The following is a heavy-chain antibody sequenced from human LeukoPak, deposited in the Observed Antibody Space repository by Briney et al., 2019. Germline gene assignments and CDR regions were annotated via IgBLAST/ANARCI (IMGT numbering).Heavy chain of an antibody. V-gene: IGHV3-30*04. Sequence: PGGSLRLSCAASGFTFSRYAMQWVRQAPGKGLESVAVISYDGGFKSYADSVKGRFTISRDNSKNTLYLQMDSLRGDDTAVYYCARDDWYFDLWGRGTLVTVSS. CDR3: ARDDWYFDL. CDR2: ISYDGGFK. J-gene: IGHJ2*01. CDR1: GFTFSRYA.